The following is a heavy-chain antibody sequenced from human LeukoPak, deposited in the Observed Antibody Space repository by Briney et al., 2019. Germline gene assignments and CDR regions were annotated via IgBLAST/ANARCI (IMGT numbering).Heavy chain of an antibody. Sequence: GGSLRLSCAASGFTFSSYGIHWVRQAPGKGLEWVAVISYDGSNKYYADSVKGRFTISRDNSKNTLYLQMNSLRAEDTAVYYCAKGYSSGSDYWGQGTLVTVSS. CDR1: GFTFSSYG. V-gene: IGHV3-30*18. D-gene: IGHD6-19*01. J-gene: IGHJ4*02. CDR2: ISYDGSNK. CDR3: AKGYSSGSDY.